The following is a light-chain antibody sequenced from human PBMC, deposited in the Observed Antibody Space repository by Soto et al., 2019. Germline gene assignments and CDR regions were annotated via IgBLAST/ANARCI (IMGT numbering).Light chain of an antibody. V-gene: IGKV3-15*01. J-gene: IGKJ1*01. Sequence: EIVMTQSPATLSVYPGERATLSCGASQSVSSYLAWYQRKPGQVPRLLIYGASTRATGIPARFSGSGSGTEFTLTISSLQSEDFEVYYCQQYNNWPPTFGQGPKVDIK. CDR1: QSVSSY. CDR2: GAS. CDR3: QQYNNWPPT.